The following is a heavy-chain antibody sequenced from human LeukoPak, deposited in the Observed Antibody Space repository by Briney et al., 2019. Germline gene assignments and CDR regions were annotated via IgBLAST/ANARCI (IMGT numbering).Heavy chain of an antibody. D-gene: IGHD5-18*01. V-gene: IGHV1-2*02. Sequence: ASVKVSCKASGYTFTGYYMHWVRQAPGQGLEWMGWINPNSGGTNYAQKFQGRVTMTRDTSINTAYMELSRLRSDDTAVYYCARELGRGYSYGTDYWGQGTLVTVSS. CDR2: INPNSGGT. J-gene: IGHJ4*02. CDR1: GYTFTGYY. CDR3: ARELGRGYSYGTDY.